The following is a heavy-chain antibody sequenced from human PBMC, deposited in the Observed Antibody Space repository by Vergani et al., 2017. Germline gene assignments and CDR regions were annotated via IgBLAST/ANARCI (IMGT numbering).Heavy chain of an antibody. CDR3: ARDRAQYYYGSGSYLSSFDI. D-gene: IGHD3-10*01. V-gene: IGHV1-69*06. CDR1: GGTFSSYA. CDR2: IIPIFGTA. Sequence: QVQLVQSGAEVKKPGSSVKVSCKASGGTFSSYAISWVRQAPGQGLEWMGGIIPIFGTANYAQKFQGRVTITADKSTSTAYMGLSSLRSEDTAVYYCARDRAQYYYGSGSYLSSFDIWGQGTMVTVSS. J-gene: IGHJ3*02.